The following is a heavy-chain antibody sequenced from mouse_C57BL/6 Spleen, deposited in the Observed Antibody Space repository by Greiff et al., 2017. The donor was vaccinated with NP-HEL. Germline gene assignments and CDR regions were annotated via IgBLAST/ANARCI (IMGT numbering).Heavy chain of an antibody. Sequence: EVQVVESGGDLVKPGGSLKLSCAASGFTFSSYGMSWVRQTPDKRLEWVATISSGGSYTYYPDSVKGRFTISRDNAKTTLYLQMSSLKSEDTAMYYCARQGYYDYDFDYWGQGTTLTVSS. CDR1: GFTFSSYG. D-gene: IGHD2-4*01. V-gene: IGHV5-6*01. CDR3: ARQGYYDYDFDY. J-gene: IGHJ2*01. CDR2: ISSGGSYT.